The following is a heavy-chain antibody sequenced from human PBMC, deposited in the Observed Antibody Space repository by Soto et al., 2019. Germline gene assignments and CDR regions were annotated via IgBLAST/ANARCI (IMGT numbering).Heavy chain of an antibody. CDR2: IYPGDSDT. Sequence: GESLKISCKGSGYSFTSYWIGWVRQMPGKGLEWMGIIYPGDSDTRYSPSFQGQVTISADKSISTAYLQWSSLKASDTAMYYCAGSGIAAAGTGPTSYSYYYGMDVWGQGTTVTVSS. D-gene: IGHD6-13*01. CDR3: AGSGIAAAGTGPTSYSYYYGMDV. CDR1: GYSFTSYW. V-gene: IGHV5-51*01. J-gene: IGHJ6*02.